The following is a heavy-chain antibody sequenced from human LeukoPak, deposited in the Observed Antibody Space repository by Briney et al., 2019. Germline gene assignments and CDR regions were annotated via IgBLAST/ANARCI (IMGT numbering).Heavy chain of an antibody. V-gene: IGHV1-69*04. D-gene: IGHD5-18*01. CDR1: GGTFSTSA. CDR2: IIPVLNIT. CDR3: ARDQGLTAPPPYGLDV. J-gene: IGHJ6*02. Sequence: SVQVSCKTSGGTFSTSAITWVRQAPGQGLEWMGRIIPVLNITTYAQRFQGRVTITADTSTSTVYMELSSLRSEETDVYYCARDQGLTAPPPYGLDVWGQGTTVIVSS.